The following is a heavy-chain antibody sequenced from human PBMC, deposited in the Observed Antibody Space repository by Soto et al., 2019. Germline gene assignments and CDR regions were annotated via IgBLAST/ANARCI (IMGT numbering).Heavy chain of an antibody. CDR2: INPSGGST. J-gene: IGHJ6*02. Sequence: ASVKVSCKASGGTFSTFGVSWVRQAPGQGLEWMGIINPSGGSTSYAQKFQGRVTMTRDTSTSTVYMELSSLRSEDTAVYYCASVDTTTRDYYYGMDVWGQGTTVTVSS. CDR3: ASVDTTTRDYYYGMDV. V-gene: IGHV1-46*01. CDR1: GGTFSTFG. D-gene: IGHD5-18*01.